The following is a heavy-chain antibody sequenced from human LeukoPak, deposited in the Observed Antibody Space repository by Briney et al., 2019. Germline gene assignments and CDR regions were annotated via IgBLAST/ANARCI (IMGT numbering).Heavy chain of an antibody. CDR3: ARSPDALREITMIGH. Sequence: SVKVSCKGCGYTLTRYYMHGVRQAPGPGVGWVGGIIPIFGTSNYAQKLQGRVTLPPDESTSTDSMDLSSLRSEDTAVYYCARSPDALREITMIGHWGQGPLLPVSS. V-gene: IGHV1-69*13. CDR1: GYTLTRYY. D-gene: IGHD3-22*01. J-gene: IGHJ4*02. CDR2: IIPIFGTS.